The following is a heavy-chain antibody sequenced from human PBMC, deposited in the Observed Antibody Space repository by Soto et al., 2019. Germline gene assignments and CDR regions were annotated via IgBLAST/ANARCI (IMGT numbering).Heavy chain of an antibody. Sequence: PGGSLRLPCAVSGVTLSNLWMNWVRQAPGKGPEWVGRIKSNIDGGTTDYAAPVKGRFTVSRDDSENTLYLQMNSLKTEDTAVYYCSHGYYQYFNTWGQGTLVTV. D-gene: IGHD5-18*01. J-gene: IGHJ4*02. CDR1: GVTLSNLW. V-gene: IGHV3-15*07. CDR3: SHGYYQYFNT. CDR2: IKSNIDGGTT.